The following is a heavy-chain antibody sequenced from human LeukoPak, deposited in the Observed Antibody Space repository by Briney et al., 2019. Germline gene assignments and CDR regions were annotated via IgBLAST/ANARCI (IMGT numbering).Heavy chain of an antibody. CDR3: ARGEWDIVVVPAPFQH. Sequence: SETLSLTCTVSGGSISSSSYYWGWIRQPPGKGLEWIGSIYYSGSTYYNPSLKSRVTISVDTSKNQFSLKLSSVTAADTAVYYCARGEWDIVVVPAPFQHWGQGTLVTVSS. V-gene: IGHV4-39*01. D-gene: IGHD2-2*01. J-gene: IGHJ1*01. CDR2: IYYSGST. CDR1: GGSISSSSYY.